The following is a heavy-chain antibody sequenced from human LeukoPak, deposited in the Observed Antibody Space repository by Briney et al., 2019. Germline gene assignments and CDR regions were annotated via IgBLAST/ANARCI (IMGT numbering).Heavy chain of an antibody. CDR2: ISSNTGGT. CDR1: GDTFTGSF. Sequence: ASVKVSCKTSGDTFTGSFIHWMRQAPGQGLEWMGWISSNTGGTLSAQKFQGRLTMTRDTSISTAYMELISLTSDDTAVYYCAIADPVSYLGQGTQVTVSS. V-gene: IGHV1-2*02. J-gene: IGHJ4*02. CDR3: AIADPVSY.